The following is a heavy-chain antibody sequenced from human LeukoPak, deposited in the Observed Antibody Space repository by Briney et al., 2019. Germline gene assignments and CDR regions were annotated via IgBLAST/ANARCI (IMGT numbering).Heavy chain of an antibody. CDR2: ISSSSTI. V-gene: IGHV3-48*04. CDR1: GFTSSSYS. J-gene: IGHJ5*02. CDR3: ARETSTLYSSGWYWFDP. Sequence: GGSLRLSCAASGFTSSSYSMKWVRQAPGKGVEWGSYISSSSTIYYADSVKGRFTISRDNAKNSLYMQMNSLRAEDTAVYYCARETSTLYSSGWYWFDPWGQGTLVTVSS. D-gene: IGHD6-19*01.